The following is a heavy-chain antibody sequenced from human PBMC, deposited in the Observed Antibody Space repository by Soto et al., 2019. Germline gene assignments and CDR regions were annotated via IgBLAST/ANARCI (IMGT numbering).Heavy chain of an antibody. CDR2: IYPSGTS. D-gene: IGHD3-10*01. CDR3: ARGHYFGSGSTD. CDR1: GDSISGGGFS. V-gene: IGHV4-30-2*06. J-gene: IGHJ4*01. Sequence: SETLPLTCAVSGDSISGGGFSWNWIRQSPGKGLEWIGYIYPSGTSYYNPSLKSRVTISVDKSQNQFSLRLSSMTAADTAVYYCARGHYFGSGSTDWGHGTLVTVSS.